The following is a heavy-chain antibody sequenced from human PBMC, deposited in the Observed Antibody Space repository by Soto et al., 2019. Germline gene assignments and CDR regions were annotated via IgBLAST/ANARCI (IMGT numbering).Heavy chain of an antibody. V-gene: IGHV3-30*18. CDR1: GFTFSSYG. CDR3: AKALLRSGWTNWFDP. Sequence: QVQLVESGGGVVQPGRSLRLSCAASGFTFSSYGMHWVRQAPGKGLEWVAVISYDGSNKYYADSVKGRFTISRDNSKNTLYLQMNSLRAEDTAVYYCAKALLRSGWTNWFDPWGQGTLVTVSS. J-gene: IGHJ5*02. D-gene: IGHD6-19*01. CDR2: ISYDGSNK.